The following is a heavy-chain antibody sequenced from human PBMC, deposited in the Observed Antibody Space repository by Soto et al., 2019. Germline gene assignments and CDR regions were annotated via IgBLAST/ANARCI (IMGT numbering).Heavy chain of an antibody. CDR2: ISSSSSYI. J-gene: IGHJ6*03. D-gene: IGHD2-15*01. V-gene: IGHV3-21*01. Sequence: TGGSLRLSCAASGFTFSSYSMNWVRQAPGKGLEWVSSISSSSSYIYYADSVKGRFTISRDNAKNSLYLQMNSLRAEDTAVYYCARDKRIVVENYYYYYMDVWGKGTTVTVSS. CDR3: ARDKRIVVENYYYYYMDV. CDR1: GFTFSSYS.